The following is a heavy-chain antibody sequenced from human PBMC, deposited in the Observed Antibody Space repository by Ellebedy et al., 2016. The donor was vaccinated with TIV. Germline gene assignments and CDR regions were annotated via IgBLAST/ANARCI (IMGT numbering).Heavy chain of an antibody. CDR1: GGSISGSSNF. D-gene: IGHD6-19*01. Sequence: SETLSLTCTVSGGSISGSSNFWAWIRQPPGTGLEWIGSFYSRGNTYYNPSLRSRVTISVDTSKNQVSLRLTSVTAADTAVFYCARDHIGSGWYHYWGQGTLVTASS. CDR2: FYSRGNT. V-gene: IGHV4-39*07. J-gene: IGHJ4*02. CDR3: ARDHIGSGWYHY.